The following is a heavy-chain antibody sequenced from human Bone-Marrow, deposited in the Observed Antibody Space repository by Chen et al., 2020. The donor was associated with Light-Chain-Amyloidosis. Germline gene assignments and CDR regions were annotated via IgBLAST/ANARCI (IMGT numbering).Heavy chain of an antibody. CDR3: ASRRDGYNFDY. CDR2: IYPDVSDA. D-gene: IGHD5-12*01. V-gene: IGHV5-51*01. J-gene: IGHJ4*02. Sequence: EVQLEQSGPEVKKPGESLKISCKGSGYTFPNYWIGWVRQMHGKGLEWMGVIYPDVSDARYSPSFEGQVTISDDKSIPTAYLQWRSLKASDPAMYYCASRRDGYNFDYWGQGTLVTVSS. CDR1: GYTFPNYW.